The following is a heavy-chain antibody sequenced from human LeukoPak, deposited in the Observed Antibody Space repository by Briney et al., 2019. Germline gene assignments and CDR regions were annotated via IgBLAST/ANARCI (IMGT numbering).Heavy chain of an antibody. J-gene: IGHJ4*02. CDR3: ARGLHLPDYLSPY. V-gene: IGHV3-53*01. D-gene: IGHD4-11*01. Sequence: PGGSLRLSCAVSGFTVRSSYMSWVRQAPGKGLEWVSILHSGASVYYTDSVKGRFTISRDNSRNTLYLQMNSLRAEDTAVYYCARGLHLPDYLSPYWGQGTLVTVSS. CDR2: LHSGASV. CDR1: GFTVRSSY.